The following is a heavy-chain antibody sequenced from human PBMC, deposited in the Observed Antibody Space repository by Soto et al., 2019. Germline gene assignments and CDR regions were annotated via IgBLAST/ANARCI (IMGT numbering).Heavy chain of an antibody. D-gene: IGHD6-19*01. CDR3: ARVEQGPATTGVAGCSC. Sequence: QVQLQQWGAGLLKPSETLSLTCAVYGGSFSGYYWSWIRQPPGKGLAWIGKINHSGRTNYTPSLKRRVTTSRGTTTNQISLKLNSVTAADTAVYFGARVEQGPATTGVAGCSCWGRGTMVTVSS. V-gene: IGHV4-34*01. CDR1: GGSFSGYY. CDR2: INHSGRT. J-gene: IGHJ3*01.